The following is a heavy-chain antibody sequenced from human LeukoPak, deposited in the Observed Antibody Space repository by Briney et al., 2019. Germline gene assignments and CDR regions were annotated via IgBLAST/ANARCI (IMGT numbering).Heavy chain of an antibody. CDR3: ARGDDGGNYFDY. CDR1: GGSFSGYY. Sequence: PETLSLTCAVYGGSFSGYYWSWIRQPPGKGLEWIGEINHSGSTNYNPSLKSRVTISVDTSKNQFSLKLSSVTAADTAVYYCARGDDGGNYFDYWGQGTLVTVSS. D-gene: IGHD3-16*01. V-gene: IGHV4-34*01. CDR2: INHSGST. J-gene: IGHJ4*02.